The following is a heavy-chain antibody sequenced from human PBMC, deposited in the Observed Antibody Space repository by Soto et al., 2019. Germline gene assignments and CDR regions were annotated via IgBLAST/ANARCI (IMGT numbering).Heavy chain of an antibody. J-gene: IGHJ4*02. V-gene: IGHV4-59*01. D-gene: IGHD5-12*01. Sequence: SETLSLTCTVSGGSITTSYRSWIRQPPGKGPEWIGYIYYTGDTNYNPSLRSRVTMSLDTSKNQFSLNLNSVTAADTAVYNCVQGAGRNGYNSFDYWGQGTLVTVSS. CDR3: VQGAGRNGYNSFDY. CDR1: GGSITTSY. CDR2: IYYTGDT.